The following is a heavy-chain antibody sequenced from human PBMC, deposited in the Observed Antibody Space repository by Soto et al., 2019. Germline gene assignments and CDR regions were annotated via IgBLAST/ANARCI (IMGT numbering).Heavy chain of an antibody. CDR2: ISAYNGNT. V-gene: IGHV1-18*04. J-gene: IGHJ5*02. D-gene: IGHD3-9*01. Sequence: GASVKVSCKASGYTFTSYGISWVRQAPGQGLEWVGWISAYNGNTNYAQKLQGRVTMTTDTSTSTAYMELRSLRSDDTAVYYCARVKDDNLTGPNWFDPWGQGTLVTVSS. CDR3: ARVKDDNLTGPNWFDP. CDR1: GYTFTSYG.